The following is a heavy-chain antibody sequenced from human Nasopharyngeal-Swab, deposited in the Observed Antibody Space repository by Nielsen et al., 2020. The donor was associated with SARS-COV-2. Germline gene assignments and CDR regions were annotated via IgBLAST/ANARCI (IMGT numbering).Heavy chain of an antibody. CDR3: ARRSGYSYGYALDN. D-gene: IGHD5-18*01. CDR2: IYHSGST. J-gene: IGHJ4*02. V-gene: IGHV4-38-2*01. Sequence: WIRQPPGKGLEWIARIYHSGSTYYTPSLRSRVTILVDTSKNQFSLKLYSVTAADTAIYYCARRSGYSYGYALDNWGPGTLVTVSS.